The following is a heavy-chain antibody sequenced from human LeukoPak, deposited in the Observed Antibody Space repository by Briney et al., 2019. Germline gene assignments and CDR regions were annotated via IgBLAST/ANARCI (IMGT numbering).Heavy chain of an antibody. J-gene: IGHJ6*02. Sequence: PGGSLRLSCAASGFTFSSYYMSWVRQAPGKGLEWVSLIYSGSSTYYADSVKGRFTISRDNLKNTLYLQMNSLRAEDTAIYYCARHSGYYYGMDVWGQGTTVTVSS. CDR2: IYSGSST. CDR1: GFTFSSYY. CDR3: ARHSGYYYGMDV. V-gene: IGHV3-53*01. D-gene: IGHD3-22*01.